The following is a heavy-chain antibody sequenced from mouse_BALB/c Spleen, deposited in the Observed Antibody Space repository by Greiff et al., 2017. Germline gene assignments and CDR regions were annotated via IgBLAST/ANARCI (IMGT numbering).Heavy chain of an antibody. Sequence: VQLQQSGAELVRSGASVKLSCTASGFNIKDYYMHWVKQRPEQGLEWIGWIDPENGDTEYAPKFRGKATMTADTSSNTAYLQLSSLTSEDTAVYYCRGVSIWGQGTTLTVSS. CDR1: GFNIKDYY. CDR3: RGVSI. V-gene: IGHV14-4*02. J-gene: IGHJ2*01. CDR2: IDPENGDT.